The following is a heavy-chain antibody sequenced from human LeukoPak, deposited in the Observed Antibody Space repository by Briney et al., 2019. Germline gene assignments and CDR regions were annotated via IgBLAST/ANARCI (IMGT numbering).Heavy chain of an antibody. D-gene: IGHD5-12*01. CDR1: GYTFTGYY. CDR3: AREVEYSAYDCCDL. J-gene: IGHJ4*02. Sequence: ASVKVSCKASGYTFTGYYMHWVRQAPGQGLEWMGWINPNSGGTNYAQKFQGRVTMTRDTSISTAYVELSGLRSDDTAVYYCAREVEYSAYDCCDLWGQGTLVTVSS. CDR2: INPNSGGT. V-gene: IGHV1-2*02.